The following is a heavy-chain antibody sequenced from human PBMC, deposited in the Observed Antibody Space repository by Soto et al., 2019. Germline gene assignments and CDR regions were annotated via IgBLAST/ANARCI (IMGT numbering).Heavy chain of an antibody. Sequence: VASVKVSCKASGDTFSSYAISWVRQAPGQGLEWMGGIIPILGTPNYAQKFQGRVTITADKSTSTAYMELSSLRSEDTAVYYCARERSRYDRSGYYRPDSWGQGTLVTVSS. V-gene: IGHV1-69*10. J-gene: IGHJ4*02. CDR1: GDTFSSYA. D-gene: IGHD3-22*01. CDR2: IIPILGTP. CDR3: ARERSRYDRSGYYRPDS.